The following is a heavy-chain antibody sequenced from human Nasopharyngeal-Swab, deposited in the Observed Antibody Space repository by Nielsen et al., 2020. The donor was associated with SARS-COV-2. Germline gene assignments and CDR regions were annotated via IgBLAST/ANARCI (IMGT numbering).Heavy chain of an antibody. D-gene: IGHD2-21*02. CDR1: AASVTTYY. CDR3: AGIPYGGGHSSYGWFDL. CDR2: ITDTGRT. V-gene: IGHV4-59*02. J-gene: IGHJ5*02. Sequence: SETLSLTCTVSAASVTTYYWGWIRQSPGKGLEWIAYITDTGRTKYNPSLETRVTISQDTSRARFSLRLTSVTAAETAMYYCAGIPYGGGHSSYGWFDLWGQGILVTVSS.